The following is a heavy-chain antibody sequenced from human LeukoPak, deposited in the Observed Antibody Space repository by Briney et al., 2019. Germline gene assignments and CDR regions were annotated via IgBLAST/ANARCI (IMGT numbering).Heavy chain of an antibody. V-gene: IGHV4-59*08. CDR3: ARHVWFEVLGYSSSLNWFDP. CDR2: IYYSGST. J-gene: IGHJ5*02. D-gene: IGHD6-13*01. Sequence: PSETLSLTCTVSRGSISIYYWSWIRQPPGKGLEWIGYIYYSGSTNYNPSLKSRVTISVDTSKNQFSLKLSSVTAADADVYQRARHVWFEVLGYSSSLNWFDPWGQGTLVTVSS. CDR1: RGSISIYY.